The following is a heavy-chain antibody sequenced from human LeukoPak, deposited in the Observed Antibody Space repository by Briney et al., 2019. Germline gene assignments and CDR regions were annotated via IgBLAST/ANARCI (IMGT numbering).Heavy chain of an antibody. Sequence: PGGSLRLSCAASGFTFSSYEMHWVRQAPGKGLEWVSYISSSGSTIYYADSVKGRFTISRDNAKNSLYLQMNSLRAEDTAVYYCARDTGTTVTTYFDYWGQGTLVTVSS. J-gene: IGHJ4*02. CDR1: GFTFSSYE. V-gene: IGHV3-48*03. CDR3: ARDTGTTVTTYFDY. CDR2: ISSSGSTI. D-gene: IGHD4-17*01.